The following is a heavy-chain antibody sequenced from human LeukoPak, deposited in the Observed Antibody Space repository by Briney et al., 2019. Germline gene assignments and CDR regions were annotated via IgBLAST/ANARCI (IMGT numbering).Heavy chain of an antibody. CDR2: ISDSGGRT. J-gene: IGHJ3*02. Sequence: GGSLRLSCAASGFTFSNYWMNWVRQAPGKGLEWVSAISDSGGRTYYADSVKGRFTISRDNSKNTLYLQMNSLTAEDTAVYYCAGDYDILTGYYAFDIWGQGTMVTVSS. V-gene: IGHV3-23*01. CDR3: AGDYDILTGYYAFDI. D-gene: IGHD3-9*01. CDR1: GFTFSNYW.